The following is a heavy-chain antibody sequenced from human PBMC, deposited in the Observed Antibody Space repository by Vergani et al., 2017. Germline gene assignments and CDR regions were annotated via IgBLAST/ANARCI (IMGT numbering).Heavy chain of an antibody. CDR1: GYSFTSYW. D-gene: IGHD1-26*01. V-gene: IGHV5-51*01. CDR2: IYPGDSDT. CDR3: GRRGTGAEEQLFVEWFDP. Sequence: EVQLVQSGAEVKKPGESLKISCKGSGYSFTSYWIGWVRQMPGKGLEWMGIIYPGDSDTRYSPSFQGQVTISADESISTAYLQWSSLKASDTAMYYCGRRGTGAEEQLFVEWFDPWGQGTLVTVSS. J-gene: IGHJ5*02.